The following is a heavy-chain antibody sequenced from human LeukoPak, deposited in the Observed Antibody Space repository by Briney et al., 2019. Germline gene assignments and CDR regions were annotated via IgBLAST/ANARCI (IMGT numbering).Heavy chain of an antibody. CDR1: GFTVSSNY. Sequence: RGSLRLSCAASGFTVSSNYMSWVRQAPGKGLEWVSVVYSGGRTYYADSVKGRFTISRHNSNNTLYLQMNNVRGEDTAIYYCTRGKEIFDYWGQGTLVTVSS. CDR2: VYSGGRT. J-gene: IGHJ4*02. V-gene: IGHV3-53*04. CDR3: TRGKEIFDY.